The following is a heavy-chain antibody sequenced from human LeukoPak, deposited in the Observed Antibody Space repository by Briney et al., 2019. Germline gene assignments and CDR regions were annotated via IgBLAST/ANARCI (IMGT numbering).Heavy chain of an antibody. CDR2: ISAYNGNT. D-gene: IGHD1-26*01. CDR3: ARVGYLVGATAYYYYGMDV. V-gene: IGHV1-18*01. CDR1: GYTFTIYG. J-gene: IGHJ6*02. Sequence: ASVKVSCKASGYTFTIYGISCVPQAPGQGLEWMVCISAYNGNTNYAQKLQGRVTMTTDTSTSTAYLELRSLRSDDTAVYYCARVGYLVGATAYYYYGMDVWGQGTTVTVSS.